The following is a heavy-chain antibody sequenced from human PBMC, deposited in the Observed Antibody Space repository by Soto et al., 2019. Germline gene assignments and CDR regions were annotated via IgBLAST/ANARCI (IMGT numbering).Heavy chain of an antibody. J-gene: IGHJ4*02. V-gene: IGHV5-51*01. D-gene: IGHD6-19*01. CDR1: GYRFTSYS. CDR3: ARRHSRGWYRLFDY. CDR2: IYPGDSDT. Sequence: PGESLKISCKGSGYRFTSYSIGWVRQMPGKGLEWMGIIYPGDSDTRYSPSFQGQVTISADKSISTAYLQLSSLKASDTAMYYCARRHSRGWYRLFDYWGQGTLVTVSS.